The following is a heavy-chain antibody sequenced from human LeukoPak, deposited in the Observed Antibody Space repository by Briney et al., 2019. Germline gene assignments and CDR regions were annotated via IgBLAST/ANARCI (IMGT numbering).Heavy chain of an antibody. D-gene: IGHD1-26*01. Sequence: KPSETLSLTSNVSGGSISSSSYNWGWIRQPPGKPLEWIGSVYYSGGTYYNPSLKSRVTISVDTSKNQFSLILNSVTAADTAVYYCARRHSGSYYGKHGFDPWGQGTLVTVSS. V-gene: IGHV4-39*01. CDR1: GGSISSSSYN. J-gene: IGHJ5*02. CDR2: VYYSGGT. CDR3: ARRHSGSYYGKHGFDP.